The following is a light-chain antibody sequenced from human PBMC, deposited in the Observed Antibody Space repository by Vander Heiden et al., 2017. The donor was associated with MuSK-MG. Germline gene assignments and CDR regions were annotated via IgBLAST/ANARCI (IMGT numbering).Light chain of an antibody. CDR2: DAS. J-gene: IGKJ4*01. CDR1: QSVSSY. CDR3: QQRSNWPLT. V-gene: IGKV3-11*01. Sequence: MGLTHSPATLSLSPGERATLSCRASQSVSSYLAWYQQKPGQAPRLLIYDASNRATGIPARFSGSGSGTDFTLTISSLEPEDFAVYYCQQRSNWPLTFGGGTKVEIK.